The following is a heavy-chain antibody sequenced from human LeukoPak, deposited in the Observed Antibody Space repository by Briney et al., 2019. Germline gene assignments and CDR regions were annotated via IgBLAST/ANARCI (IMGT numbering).Heavy chain of an antibody. CDR2: IYTGTT. CDR3: ARGTEMTTVTGYYSFDY. CDR1: GGSISTFF. Sequence: SETLSLTCTVSGGSISTFFWTWIRQPAGRGLEWIGRIYTGTTYYNPSLESRATISVDTSNNRFSLKLTSLTAADTAVHYCARGTEMTTVTGYYSFDYWGRGSLVTVSS. D-gene: IGHD4-11*01. J-gene: IGHJ4*02. V-gene: IGHV4-4*07.